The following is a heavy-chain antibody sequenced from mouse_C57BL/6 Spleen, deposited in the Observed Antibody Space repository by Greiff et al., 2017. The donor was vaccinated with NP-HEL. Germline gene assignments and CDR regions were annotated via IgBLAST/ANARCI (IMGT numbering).Heavy chain of an antibody. Sequence: EVQLQQSGAELVRPGASVKLSCTASGFNIKDDYMHWVKQRPEQGLEWIGWIDPENGDTEYASKFQGKATITADTSSNTAYLQLSSLTSEDTAVYYCTPPFPLFAYWGQGTLVTVSA. V-gene: IGHV14-4*01. CDR2: IDPENGDT. CDR1: GFNIKDDY. CDR3: TPPFPLFAY. J-gene: IGHJ3*01.